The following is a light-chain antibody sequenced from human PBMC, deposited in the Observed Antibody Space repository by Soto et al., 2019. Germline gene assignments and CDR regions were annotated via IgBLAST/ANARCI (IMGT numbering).Light chain of an antibody. V-gene: IGKV3-20*01. Sequence: EIVLTQSPGTLSLSPGERGTLSCMSSQSVDTRRFAWYQQKPGQAPRLLIFAASFRATGTPDRFSGSGSGRDFTLTITRLEPEDVAVYYCQQSVKSPWMFGQGTKVDIK. CDR1: QSVDTRR. CDR3: QQSVKSPWM. CDR2: AAS. J-gene: IGKJ1*01.